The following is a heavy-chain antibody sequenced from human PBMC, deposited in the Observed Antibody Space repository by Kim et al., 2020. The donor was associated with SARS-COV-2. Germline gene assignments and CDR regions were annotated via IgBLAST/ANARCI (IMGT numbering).Heavy chain of an antibody. J-gene: IGHJ4*02. Sequence: ADSVKGRFTISRDNAKNSLYLQMNSLRAEDTAVYYCARGFPIAVAEYFDYWGQGTLVTVSS. CDR3: ARGFPIAVAEYFDY. D-gene: IGHD6-19*01. V-gene: IGHV3-48*03.